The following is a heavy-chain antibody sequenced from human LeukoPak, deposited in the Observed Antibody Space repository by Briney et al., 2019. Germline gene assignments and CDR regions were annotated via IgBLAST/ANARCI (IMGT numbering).Heavy chain of an antibody. D-gene: IGHD4-11*01. CDR2: IYTSGST. J-gene: IGHJ6*03. Sequence: SETLSLTCTVSGGSISSYYWSWIRQPPGKGLEWTGRIYTSGSTNYNPSLKSRVTMSVDTSKNQFSLKLSSVTAADTAVYYCAREGWATFGVTTPYYYYMDVWGKGTTVTVSS. CDR3: AREGWATFGVTTPYYYYMDV. CDR1: GGSISSYY. V-gene: IGHV4-4*07.